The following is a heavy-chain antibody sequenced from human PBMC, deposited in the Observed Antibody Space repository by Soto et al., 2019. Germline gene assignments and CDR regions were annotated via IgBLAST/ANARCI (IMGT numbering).Heavy chain of an antibody. CDR3: ARDSGDYYDSSGYYYGRYGMDV. CDR2: ISWNSGSI. Sequence: GGSLRLSCAASGFTFDDYAMHWVRQAPGKGLEWVSGISWNSGSIGYADSVKGRFTISRDNAKNTLYLQMNSLRAEDTAVYYCARDSGDYYDSSGYYYGRYGMDVWGQGTTVTVSS. CDR1: GFTFDDYA. V-gene: IGHV3-9*01. J-gene: IGHJ6*02. D-gene: IGHD3-22*01.